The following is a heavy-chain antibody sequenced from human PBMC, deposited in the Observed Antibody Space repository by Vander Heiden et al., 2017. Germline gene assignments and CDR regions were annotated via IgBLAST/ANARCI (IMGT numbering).Heavy chain of an antibody. V-gene: IGHV3-23*01. J-gene: IGHJ4*02. CDR2: ISGSGGST. CDR1: GFTFSSYA. CDR3: ANGRRYYDFWSPDY. D-gene: IGHD3-3*01. Sequence: EVQLLESGGGLVQPGGSLRLSCAASGFTFSSYAMRWVRQAPGKGVEWVSAISGSGGSTYYADSVKGRFTISRDNSKNTLYLQMNSLRAEDTAVYYCANGRRYYDFWSPDYWGQGTLVTVSS.